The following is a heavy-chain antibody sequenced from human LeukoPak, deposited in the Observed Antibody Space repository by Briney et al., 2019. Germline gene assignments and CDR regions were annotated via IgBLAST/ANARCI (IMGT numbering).Heavy chain of an antibody. V-gene: IGHV6-1*01. Sequence: SQTLSLTCAISGDSVSSNSAAWNWIRQSPSRGLEWLGRTYYRSKWYNDYAVSVKSRITINPDTSKKQFSLQLNSVTPEDTAVYYCARVSWYYDFWSGRTALYYFDYWGQGTLVTVSS. CDR1: GDSVSSNSAA. CDR3: ARVSWYYDFWSGRTALYYFDY. D-gene: IGHD3-3*01. J-gene: IGHJ4*02. CDR2: TYYRSKWYN.